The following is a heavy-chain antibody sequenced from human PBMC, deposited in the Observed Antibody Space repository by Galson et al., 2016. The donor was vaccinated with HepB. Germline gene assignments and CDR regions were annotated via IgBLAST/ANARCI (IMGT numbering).Heavy chain of an antibody. CDR2: ISGSGGNT. Sequence: SLRLSCAASGFTFSSYAMSWVRQAPGKGLEWVSAISGSGGNTYYADSVKGRFTISRDNSKNTLYLQMTSLRAEDTAVYYCATPRGYSYGYWDDTTTDYWGQGTLVTVSS. CDR3: ATPRGYSYGYWDDTTTDY. D-gene: IGHD5-18*01. CDR1: GFTFSSYA. J-gene: IGHJ4*02. V-gene: IGHV3-23*01.